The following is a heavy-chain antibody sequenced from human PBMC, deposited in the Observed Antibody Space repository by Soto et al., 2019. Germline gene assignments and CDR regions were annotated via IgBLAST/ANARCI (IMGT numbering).Heavy chain of an antibody. CDR2: ISAYNGNT. CDR3: ARFLDCSSTSCYYRYWFDP. Sequence: SVKVSCKASGYTFTSYGISWVRQAPGQGLEWMGWISAYNGNTNYAQKLQGRVTMTTDTSTSTAYMELRSLRSDDTAVYYCARFLDCSSTSCYYRYWFDPWGQGTLVTVSS. D-gene: IGHD2-2*01. CDR1: GYTFTSYG. J-gene: IGHJ5*02. V-gene: IGHV1-18*04.